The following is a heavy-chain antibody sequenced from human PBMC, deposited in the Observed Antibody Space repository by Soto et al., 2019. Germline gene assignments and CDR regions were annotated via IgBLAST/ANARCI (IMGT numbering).Heavy chain of an antibody. CDR1: GGSISSGGYY. J-gene: IGHJ4*02. V-gene: IGHV4-31*03. D-gene: IGHD2-15*01. Sequence: QVQLQESGPGLVKPSQTLSLTCTVSGGSISSGGYYWSWIRQHPGKGLEWIGYIYYSGGTYYNPSLKSRVTISVDTSKNQFSLKLSSVTAADTAVYYCARTPGISTMTKGYFDYWGQGTLVTVSS. CDR2: IYYSGGT. CDR3: ARTPGISTMTKGYFDY.